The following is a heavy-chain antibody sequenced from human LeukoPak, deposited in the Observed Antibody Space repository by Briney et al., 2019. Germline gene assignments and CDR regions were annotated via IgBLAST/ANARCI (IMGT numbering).Heavy chain of an antibody. Sequence: GGSVRPSCAASGFTFSSYWMSWVRQAPGKGLEWVANIKQDGSEKYYVDSVKGRFTISSDNAKNSLYLQMNSLRAEDTAVYYCAREGVLRYFDWLLHGNDCWGQGTLVTVSS. V-gene: IGHV3-7*01. CDR1: GFTFSSYW. J-gene: IGHJ4*02. CDR3: AREGVLRYFDWLLHGNDC. D-gene: IGHD3-9*01. CDR2: IKQDGSEK.